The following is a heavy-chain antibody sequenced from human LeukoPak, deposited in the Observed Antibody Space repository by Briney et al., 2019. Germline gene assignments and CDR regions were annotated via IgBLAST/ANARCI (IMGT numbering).Heavy chain of an antibody. V-gene: IGHV3-23*01. CDR3: AKGPFPRYCSSTSCEYYFDY. Sequence: QPGGSLRLSCAASGFTFSSYAMSWVRQAPGKGLEWVSAISGSGGSTYYADSVKGRFTISRDNSKNTLYLQMNSLRAEDTAVYYCAKGPFPRYCSSTSCEYYFDYWGQGTLVTVSS. CDR2: ISGSGGST. D-gene: IGHD2-2*01. CDR1: GFTFSSYA. J-gene: IGHJ4*02.